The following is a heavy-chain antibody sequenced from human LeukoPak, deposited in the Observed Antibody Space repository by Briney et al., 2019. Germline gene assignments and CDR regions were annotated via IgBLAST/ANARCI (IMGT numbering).Heavy chain of an antibody. CDR3: ARSVGAARPLDY. D-gene: IGHD6-6*01. Sequence: PSETLSLTCTVSGGSISSGGYYWSWIRQHPGKGLEWIGYIYYSGSTYYDPSLKSRVTISVDTSKNQFSLKLSSVTAADTAVYYCARSVGAARPLDYWGQGTLVTVSS. CDR2: IYYSGST. CDR1: GGSISSGGYY. V-gene: IGHV4-31*03. J-gene: IGHJ4*02.